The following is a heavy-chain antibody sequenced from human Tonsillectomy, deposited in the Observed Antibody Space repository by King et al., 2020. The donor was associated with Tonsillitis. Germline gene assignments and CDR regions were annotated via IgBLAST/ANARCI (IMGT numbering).Heavy chain of an antibody. CDR2: RRSKANSYAK. V-gene: IGHV3-73*01. CDR1: VFTFSGCA. Sequence: QLVQSGGGLVQPGGSLKLSCAASVFTFSGCAMHWGRQASGKGLEWVGRRRSKANSYAKAYGASVKGRFTISRDDSKNTAYLQMNSLKTEDTAVYYCTGTTGGAFDIWGQGTMVTVSS. J-gene: IGHJ3*02. D-gene: IGHD1-14*01. CDR3: TGTTGGAFDI.